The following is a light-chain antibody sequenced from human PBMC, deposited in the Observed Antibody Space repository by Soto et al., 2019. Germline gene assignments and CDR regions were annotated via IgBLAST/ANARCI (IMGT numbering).Light chain of an antibody. J-gene: IGKJ4*01. CDR3: QQYNSWPLT. CDR1: QDASSN. V-gene: IGKV3-15*01. Sequence: EMGVTQSPATLSVSPGERATLSCRASQDASSNLAWYQQKPGQAPSLLIYGASTRATGIPARFSGSGSGTEFTLTISSLRSEDFAVYYCQQYNSWPLTFGGGTKVDIK. CDR2: GAS.